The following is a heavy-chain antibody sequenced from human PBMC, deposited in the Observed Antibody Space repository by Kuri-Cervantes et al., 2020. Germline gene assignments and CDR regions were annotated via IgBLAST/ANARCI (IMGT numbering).Heavy chain of an antibody. V-gene: IGHV3-30-3*01. D-gene: IGHD1-26*01. CDR1: GFTFSRNA. J-gene: IGHJ4*02. Sequence: GESLKISCAASGFTFSRNAMSWVRQAPGKGLEWVAVISYDGSNKYYADSVKGRFTISRDNSKNTLYLQMNSLRAEDTAVYYCATGVGATGYWGQGTLVTVSS. CDR2: ISYDGSNK. CDR3: ATGVGATGY.